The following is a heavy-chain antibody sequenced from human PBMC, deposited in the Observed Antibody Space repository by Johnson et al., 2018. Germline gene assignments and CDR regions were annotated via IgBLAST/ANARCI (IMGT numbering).Heavy chain of an antibody. J-gene: IGHJ6*03. D-gene: IGHD5/OR15-5a*01. CDR1: GFTFSSYA. V-gene: IGHV3-48*01. CDR2: ISSSSAYI. Sequence: EVQLVESGGGLIQPGGSLRLSCATSGFTFSSYAMNWVRQAPGKGLEWISYISSSSAYISYGDSVKGRFIISRDNAQKSLFLQMNSLRVEDTAVYYCAGDPSIGSNWYYYMDVWGKGTTVTVSS. CDR3: AGDPSIGSNWYYYMDV.